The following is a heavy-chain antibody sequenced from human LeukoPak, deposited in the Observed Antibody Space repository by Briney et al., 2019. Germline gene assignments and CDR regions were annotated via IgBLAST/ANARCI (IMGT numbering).Heavy chain of an antibody. J-gene: IGHJ3*02. CDR2: FDPEGGET. D-gene: IGHD1-26*01. CDR1: GYTLTELS. V-gene: IGHV1-24*01. CDR3: ATDLATLGATDAFDI. Sequence: ASVKVSCKVSGYTLTELSMHWVRQAPGKGLEWMGGFDPEGGETIYAQKFQGRVTMTEDTSTDTAYMELSSLRSEDTAVYYCATDLATLGATDAFDIWGQGTMVTVSS.